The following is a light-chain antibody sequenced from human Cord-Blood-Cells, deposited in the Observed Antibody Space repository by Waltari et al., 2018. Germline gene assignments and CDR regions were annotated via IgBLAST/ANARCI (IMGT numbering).Light chain of an antibody. J-gene: IGLJ1*01. V-gene: IGLV6-57*02. CDR2: EDN. CDR3: QSYDSSNHV. CDR1: SGRITSKH. Sequence: NFMLTQTSSLSEPPAKTVTISCTSRSGRITSKHPHWYQQRPGSAPTTVIYEDNQRPSGVPDRFSGSIDSSSNSASLTISGLKTEDEADYYFQSYDSSNHVFGTGTKVTVL.